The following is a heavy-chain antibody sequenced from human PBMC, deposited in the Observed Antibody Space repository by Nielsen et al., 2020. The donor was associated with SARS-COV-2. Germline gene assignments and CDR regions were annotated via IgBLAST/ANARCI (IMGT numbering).Heavy chain of an antibody. D-gene: IGHD1-26*01. CDR3: AKDIGSSDGMDV. CDR2: ISGSGATT. J-gene: IGHJ6*02. V-gene: IGHV3-23*01. CDR1: GFTFSSYT. Sequence: GGSLRLSCAASGFTFSSYTMSWVRQAPGKGLEWVSAISGSGATTYNADSVKGRFTISRDNAKNSLYLQMNSLRAEDTALYYCAKDIGSSDGMDVWGQGTTVTVSS.